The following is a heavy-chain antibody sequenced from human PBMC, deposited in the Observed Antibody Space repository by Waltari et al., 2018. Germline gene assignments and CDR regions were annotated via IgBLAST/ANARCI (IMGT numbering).Heavy chain of an antibody. Sequence: EVQLLESGGGLVQPGGSLGLSCAASGFPFSRFSMRWVRQAPGKGLEWVSAISGSGGSTYYADSVKGRFTISRDNSKNTLYLQMNSLRAEDTAVYYCAKEVLLFDIWGQGTMVTVSS. CDR1: GFPFSRFS. CDR3: AKEVLLFDI. V-gene: IGHV3-23*01. D-gene: IGHD3-10*01. CDR2: ISGSGGST. J-gene: IGHJ3*02.